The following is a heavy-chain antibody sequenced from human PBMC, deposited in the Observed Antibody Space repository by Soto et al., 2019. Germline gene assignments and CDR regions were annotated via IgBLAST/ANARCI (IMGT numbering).Heavy chain of an antibody. J-gene: IGHJ5*02. CDR3: ARKGGETDGSRWFDP. Sequence: GGSLRLSCAASGLTFSSYPMRWVRQAPGKGPEWVSAISGSGDVSFYADSVKGRFTISRDNSKNIVYLQMNGLRADDTAIYYCARKGGETDGSRWFDPWGQGTLVTVSS. CDR2: ISGSGDVS. D-gene: IGHD2-15*01. V-gene: IGHV3-23*01. CDR1: GLTFSSYP.